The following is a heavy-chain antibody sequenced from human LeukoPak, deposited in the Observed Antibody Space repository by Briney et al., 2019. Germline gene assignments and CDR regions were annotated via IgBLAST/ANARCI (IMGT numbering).Heavy chain of an antibody. Sequence: SETLSLTCTVSGDSISSYYWNGIRQPPGKGLEWIGHGHYSGSTNYNPSLKSRVTFSVDTSKNQFSLKLSSVTAADTAVYYCARWGETSALRVHAFDIWGQGTMVTVSS. CDR3: ARWGETSALRVHAFDI. CDR1: GDSISSYY. CDR2: GHYSGST. V-gene: IGHV4-59*01. D-gene: IGHD3-10*01. J-gene: IGHJ3*02.